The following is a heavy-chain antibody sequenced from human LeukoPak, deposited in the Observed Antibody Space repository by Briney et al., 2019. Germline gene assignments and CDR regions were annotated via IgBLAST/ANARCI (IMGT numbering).Heavy chain of an antibody. J-gene: IGHJ4*02. V-gene: IGHV1-8*01. CDR2: INPNSGNT. CDR1: GNTFTSYD. CDR3: ARTYYYDSRDYYFNPPSDY. D-gene: IGHD3-22*01. Sequence: ASVKVSCKASGNTFTSYDINWVRQATGQGLEWMGWINPNSGNTGYAQKFQGRVTMTRNTSISTAYMELSSLRSEGTAVYYCARTYYYDSRDYYFNPPSDYWRQGTLVTVSS.